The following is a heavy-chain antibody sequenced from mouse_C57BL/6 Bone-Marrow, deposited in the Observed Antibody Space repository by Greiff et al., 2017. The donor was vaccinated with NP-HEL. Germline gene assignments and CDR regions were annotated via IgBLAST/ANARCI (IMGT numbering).Heavy chain of an antibody. V-gene: IGHV1-54*01. D-gene: IGHD1-1*01. J-gene: IGHJ2*01. CDR3: ASSSYCYDSSSFDY. CDR1: GYAFTNYL. CDR2: INPGSGGT. Sequence: QVQLQQSGAELVRPGTSVKVSCKASGYAFTNYLIEWVKQRPGQGLEWIGVINPGSGGTNYTEKFKGKGTLTADKSYSTAYMQISSLTSEDSAVYCCASSSYCYDSSSFDYWGKGTTLTGSS.